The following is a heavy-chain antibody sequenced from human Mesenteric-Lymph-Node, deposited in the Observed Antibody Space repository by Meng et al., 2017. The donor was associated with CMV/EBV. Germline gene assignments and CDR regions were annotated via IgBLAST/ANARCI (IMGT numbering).Heavy chain of an antibody. CDR3: ARRYSVYEYFDY. CDR2: IYHLGST. Sequence: CAVSGDSIDSSNWWSWVRQSPGKGLEWIGEIYHLGSTNYSPSLQSRVILSVDKSRNHFSLKLTSVTPADTAMYYCARRYSVYEYFDYWGQGTLVTVSS. V-gene: IGHV4-4*02. D-gene: IGHD5/OR15-5a*01. J-gene: IGHJ4*02. CDR1: GDSIDSSNW.